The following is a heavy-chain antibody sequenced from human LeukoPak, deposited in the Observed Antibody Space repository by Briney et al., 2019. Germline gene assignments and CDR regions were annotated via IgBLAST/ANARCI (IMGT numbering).Heavy chain of an antibody. J-gene: IGHJ5*02. CDR2: ISSASNTI. V-gene: IGHV3-48*01. CDR1: GFTFSSYS. CDR3: ARDGWFGDYNWFDP. D-gene: IGHD3-10*01. Sequence: GGSLRLSCAASGFTFSSYSMNWVRQAPGKGLEWVSYISSASNTIYYADSVKGRFTISRDNAKNSLYLQMNSLRAEDTAMYYCARDGWFGDYNWFDPWGQGTLVTFSS.